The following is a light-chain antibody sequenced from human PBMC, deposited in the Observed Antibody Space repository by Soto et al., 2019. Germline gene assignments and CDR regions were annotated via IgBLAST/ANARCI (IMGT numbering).Light chain of an antibody. J-gene: IGKJ5*01. CDR2: SAS. CDR1: QSVSSSY. V-gene: IGKV3-20*01. Sequence: IVLTQSPGTLSLSPGERATLSCRASQSVSSSYLVWYQQKTGQAPRLLIYSASTRATGIPDRFSGSVSGTDFTLTISRLEPDDFAVYYCHQFGTSPPAITFGQGTRLELK. CDR3: HQFGTSPPAIT.